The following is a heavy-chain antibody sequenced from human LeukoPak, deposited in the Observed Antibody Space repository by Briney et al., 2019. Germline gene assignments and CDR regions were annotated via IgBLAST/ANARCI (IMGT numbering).Heavy chain of an antibody. CDR3: AKGVYSTSWWSVDY. CDR2: ISSSSSYI. CDR1: GFTFSSYS. D-gene: IGHD2-2*01. Sequence: GGSLRLSCAASGFTFSSYSMNWVRQAPGKGLEWDSSISSSSSYIYYADSVKGRFTISRDNAKNSLYLQMNSLRAEDTAVYYCAKGVYSTSWWSVDYWGQGTLVTVSS. V-gene: IGHV3-21*01. J-gene: IGHJ4*02.